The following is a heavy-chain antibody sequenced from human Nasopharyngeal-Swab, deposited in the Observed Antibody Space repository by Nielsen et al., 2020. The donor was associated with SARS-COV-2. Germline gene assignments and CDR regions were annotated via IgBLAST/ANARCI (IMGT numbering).Heavy chain of an antibody. V-gene: IGHV3-23*01. Sequence: GESLKISCAASGFTFSSYAMSWVRQAPGQGLEWVSAISGSGGSTYYADSVKGRFTISRDNSKNTLYLQMNSLRAEDTAVYYCAKDFSLSALMVADMGFDYWGQGTLVTVSS. CDR3: AKDFSLSALMVADMGFDY. CDR2: ISGSGGST. D-gene: IGHD2/OR15-2a*01. CDR1: GFTFSSYA. J-gene: IGHJ4*02.